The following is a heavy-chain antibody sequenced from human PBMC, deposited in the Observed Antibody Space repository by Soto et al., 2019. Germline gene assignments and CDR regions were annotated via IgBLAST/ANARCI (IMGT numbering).Heavy chain of an antibody. D-gene: IGHD3-22*01. CDR1: GGTFSRHA. CDR3: ARGWGYDSNDYYYAY. J-gene: IGHJ4*02. V-gene: IGHV1-69*01. CDR2: IIPIFGTA. Sequence: QVQLVQSGAEVRKPGSSVKVSCKASGGTFSRHAISWVRQAPGQGLEWMGGIIPIFGTANHAQKFQGRVTIIADVSTSTVYMELSSLISEDTAMYYCARGWGYDSNDYYYAYWGQGTLVIVSS.